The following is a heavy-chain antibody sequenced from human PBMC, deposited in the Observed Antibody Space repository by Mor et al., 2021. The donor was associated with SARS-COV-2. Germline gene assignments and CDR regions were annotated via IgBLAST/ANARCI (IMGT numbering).Heavy chain of an antibody. V-gene: IGHV4-4*01. CDR3: ARVEPLQWYFNI. Sequence: QPLPWGLEWIGETYDDGTTNYEPSLKSRVTISVDRSKNEFSLKVTSVTAADTAVYFCARVEPLQWYFNIWGRGHLVTVSS. J-gene: IGHJ2*01. CDR2: TYDDGTT.